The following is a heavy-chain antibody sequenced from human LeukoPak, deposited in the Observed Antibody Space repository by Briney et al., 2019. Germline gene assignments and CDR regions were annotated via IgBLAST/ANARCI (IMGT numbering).Heavy chain of an antibody. D-gene: IGHD2-2*02. CDR2: IKQDGSEM. CDR3: ATVPGYCDSTTCYSRMDV. CDR1: GFTFSTHW. Sequence: GGSLRLSCAASGFTFSTHWMSWVRQVPGKRLEWVANIKQDGSEMYYVDSVKGRFTISKDNAQNSLYLQMNSLRAEDTAVYYCATVPGYCDSTTCYSRMDVWGQGTTVTVSS. J-gene: IGHJ6*02. V-gene: IGHV3-7*01.